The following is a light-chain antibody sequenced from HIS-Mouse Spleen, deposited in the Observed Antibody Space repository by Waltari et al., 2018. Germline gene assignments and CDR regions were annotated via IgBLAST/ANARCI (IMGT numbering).Light chain of an antibody. Sequence: EIVMTQSPDSLAVSLCERATINLKSRQTVLYSSKKKNYLAWYQHKPGQPPKLLIYWASTRESGVPDRFSGSGSGTDFTLTISSLQAEDVAVYYCQQYYSTPALTFGGGTKVEIK. J-gene: IGKJ4*01. CDR3: QQYYSTPALT. V-gene: IGKV4-1*01. CDR2: WAS. CDR1: QTVLYSSKKKNY.